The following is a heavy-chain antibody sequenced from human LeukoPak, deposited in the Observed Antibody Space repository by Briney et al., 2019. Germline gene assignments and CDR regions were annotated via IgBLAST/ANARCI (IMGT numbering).Heavy chain of an antibody. J-gene: IGHJ6*03. CDR3: ARDRPRLRGYSYGYYYYMDV. D-gene: IGHD5-18*01. Sequence: SETLSLTCTVSGGSISSSSYYWGWIRQPPGKGLEWIGSIYYSGSTYYNPSLKSRVTISVDTSKNQFSLKLSPVTAADTAVYYCARDRPRLRGYSYGYYYYMDVWGKGTTVTVSS. CDR1: GGSISSSSYY. V-gene: IGHV4-39*07. CDR2: IYYSGST.